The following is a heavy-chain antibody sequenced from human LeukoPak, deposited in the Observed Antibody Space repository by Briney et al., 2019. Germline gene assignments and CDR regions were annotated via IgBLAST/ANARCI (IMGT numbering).Heavy chain of an antibody. Sequence: PSETLSLTCTVSGGSISSYYWSWIRQPPGKGLEWIGYIYYSGSTNYNPSLKSRVTISVDTSKNQFSLKLSSVTAADTAVYYCARGLGPTVTTPRGSTGGYWFDPWGQGTLVTVSS. CDR3: ARGLGPTVTTPRGSTGGYWFDP. CDR1: GGSISSYY. V-gene: IGHV4-59*01. CDR2: IYYSGST. J-gene: IGHJ5*02. D-gene: IGHD4-17*01.